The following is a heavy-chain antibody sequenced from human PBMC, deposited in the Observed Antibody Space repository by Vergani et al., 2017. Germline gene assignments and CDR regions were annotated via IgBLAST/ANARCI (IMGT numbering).Heavy chain of an antibody. CDR1: GFTFSSYG. V-gene: IGHV3-33*06. CDR3: AKLYCSGGSCYFDY. CDR2: IWYDGSNK. Sequence: VQLVESGGGLVKPGGSLRLSCAASGFTFSSYGMHWVRQAPGKGLEWVAGIWYDGSNKYYADSVKGRFTISRDNSKNTLYLQMNSLRAEDTAVYYCAKLYCSGGSCYFDYWGQGTLVSVSS. D-gene: IGHD2-15*01. J-gene: IGHJ4*02.